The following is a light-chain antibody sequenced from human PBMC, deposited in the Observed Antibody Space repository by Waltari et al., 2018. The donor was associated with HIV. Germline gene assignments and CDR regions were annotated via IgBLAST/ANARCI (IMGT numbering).Light chain of an antibody. Sequence: QSALTQPASVSGSPGQSITISCTGTSSDVGSYNLFSWYQQHPGKAPNLMIYEGSKRPSGFANRFSGSKSGNTASLTISGLQAEDEADYYCCSYAGSSTFPYWVFGGGTKLTVL. CDR3: CSYAGSSTFPYWV. CDR2: EGS. CDR1: SSDVGSYNL. V-gene: IGLV2-23*03. J-gene: IGLJ3*02.